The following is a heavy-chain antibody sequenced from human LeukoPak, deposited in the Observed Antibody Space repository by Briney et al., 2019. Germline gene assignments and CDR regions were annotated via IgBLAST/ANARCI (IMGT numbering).Heavy chain of an antibody. CDR1: GFTFSSYG. Sequence: GRSLRLSCAASGFTFSSYGMHWVRQAPGKGLEWVAFIRYDGSNKYYADSVKGRFTISRDNSKNTLYLQMNSLRAEDTAVYYCAKGVQLLWGNWFDPWGQGTLVTVSS. CDR3: AKGVQLLWGNWFDP. D-gene: IGHD2-2*01. CDR2: IRYDGSNK. V-gene: IGHV3-30*02. J-gene: IGHJ5*02.